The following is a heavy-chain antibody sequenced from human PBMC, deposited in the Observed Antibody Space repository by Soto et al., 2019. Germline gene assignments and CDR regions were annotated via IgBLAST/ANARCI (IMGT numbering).Heavy chain of an antibody. D-gene: IGHD7-27*01. CDR3: ARDPAWGSLDY. V-gene: IGHV3-7*01. CDR1: GFTFSNSW. J-gene: IGHJ4*02. CDR2: INPVESEK. Sequence: EVQLVESGGGLVQPGGSLRLSCAASGFTFSNSWMSWVRQAPGKGLEWVADINPVESEKYYVDSVKGRFTVSRDNAKNSLYLQVNSLRVEDTALYYCARDPAWGSLDYWGLGTLVIVSS.